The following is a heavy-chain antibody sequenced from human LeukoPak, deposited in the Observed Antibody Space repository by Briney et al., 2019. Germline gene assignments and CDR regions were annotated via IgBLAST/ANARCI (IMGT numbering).Heavy chain of an antibody. V-gene: IGHV3-30-3*01. CDR3: ARVGSGPLRNYYDY. CDR2: ISHDGDNK. Sequence: PGRSLRLSWAASGFTYSGHAMHWLRQVPGKGLQWVLGISHDGDNKYYPDSVKGRFIVSRDNSKNTLSLEMNSLRAEDTGLYYCARVGSGPLRNYYDYWGQGTPVTVSS. J-gene: IGHJ4*02. D-gene: IGHD3-3*01. CDR1: GFTYSGHA.